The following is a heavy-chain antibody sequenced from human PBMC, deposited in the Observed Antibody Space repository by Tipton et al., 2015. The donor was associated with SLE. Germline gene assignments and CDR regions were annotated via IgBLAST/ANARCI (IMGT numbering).Heavy chain of an antibody. CDR3: ASRPTVSTRSGHYYYGMDV. Sequence: TLSLTCTVSGGSISSSSYYWGWIRQPPGKGLEWIGNIYYSGITYHNPSLKSRATISVDTSKNQFSLKLSSVTAADTAVYYCASRPTVSTRSGHYYYGMDVWGQGTKVTVSS. D-gene: IGHD4-11*01. V-gene: IGHV4-39*07. CDR1: GGSISSSSYY. CDR2: IYYSGIT. J-gene: IGHJ6*02.